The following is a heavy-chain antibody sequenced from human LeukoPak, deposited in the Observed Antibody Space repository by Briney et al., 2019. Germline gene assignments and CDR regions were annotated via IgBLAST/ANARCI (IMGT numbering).Heavy chain of an antibody. V-gene: IGHV3-7*01. D-gene: IGHD3-10*01. J-gene: IGHJ4*02. CDR3: ARGSLVHYYGSGSYRNRAGFDY. Sequence: GGSLRLSCVASGFTFRSYWMSWVRQAPGKGLEWVANINQDGSEKYDVDSAKGRFTISRDNAKNSLYLQMNSLRAEDTAVYYCARGSLVHYYGSGSYRNRAGFDYWGQGTLVTVSS. CDR1: GFTFRSYW. CDR2: INQDGSEK.